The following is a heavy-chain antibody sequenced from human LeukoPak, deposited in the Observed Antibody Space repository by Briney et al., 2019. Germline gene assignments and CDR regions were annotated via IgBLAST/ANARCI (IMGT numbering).Heavy chain of an antibody. Sequence: PGGSLGLSCAASGFTYISYSMNWVRQAPGKGLERVSFIISSSSTIYYADSVKGRFTISRENAKNSLYLKMNSLRAEDTAVCYCARDRGGSYSAIDCWGQGTLVTVSS. V-gene: IGHV3-48*04. J-gene: IGHJ4*02. D-gene: IGHD1-26*01. CDR1: GFTYISYS. CDR2: IISSSSTI. CDR3: ARDRGGSYSAIDC.